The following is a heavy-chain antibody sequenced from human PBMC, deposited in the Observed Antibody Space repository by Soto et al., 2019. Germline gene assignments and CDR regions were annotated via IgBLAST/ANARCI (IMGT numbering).Heavy chain of an antibody. CDR2: ISAYNGDT. V-gene: IGHV1-18*01. CDR1: GYTFSSYG. CDR3: ARAGPHCSGGSCYSGSVLFYYYMDV. Sequence: ASVKVSCKASGYTFSSYGISWVRQAPGQGLEWMGWISAYNGDTNYAQKVQDRVTMTTDTSTSTAYMELRSLRSDDTAVYYCARAGPHCSGGSCYSGSVLFYYYMDVWAKGTTVTVSS. J-gene: IGHJ6*03. D-gene: IGHD2-15*01.